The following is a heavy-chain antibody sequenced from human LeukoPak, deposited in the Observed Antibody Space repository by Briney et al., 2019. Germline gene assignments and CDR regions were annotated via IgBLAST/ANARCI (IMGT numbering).Heavy chain of an antibody. D-gene: IGHD2-2*01. CDR3: AKRGDCSGTCTYDY. V-gene: IGHV3-23*01. J-gene: IGHJ4*02. CDR2: GGRGVNT. Sequence: GGRGVNTYYAASLKGRFTISRDNSKNTVYLQMNSLRAEDTAVYYCAKRGDCSGTCTYDYWGQGTLVTVSS.